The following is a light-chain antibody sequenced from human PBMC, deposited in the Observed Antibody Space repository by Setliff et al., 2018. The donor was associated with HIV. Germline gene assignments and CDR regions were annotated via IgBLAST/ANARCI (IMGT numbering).Light chain of an antibody. J-gene: IGLJ1*01. Sequence: QSALTQPPSVSGSPGQSVTISCTGTNSDIGSYNRVSWYQQPPGTAPKLIFYEVNYRPSGVPNRFSGSSSGNTASLTISGLQAEDEADYYCCSYTSSHTYLFGSGTKVTVL. CDR2: EVN. V-gene: IGLV2-18*02. CDR3: CSYTSSHTYL. CDR1: NSDIGSYNR.